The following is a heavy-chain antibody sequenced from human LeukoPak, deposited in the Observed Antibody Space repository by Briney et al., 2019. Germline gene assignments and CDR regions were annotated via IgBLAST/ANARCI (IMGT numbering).Heavy chain of an antibody. Sequence: GGSLRLSCAASGFTVSSNYMSWVRQAPGKGLEWVSVIYSGGSKYYADSVKGRFTISRDNSKNTLYLQMNSLRAEDTAVYYCAKDSRPYYDSSGPFDYWGQGTLVTVSS. V-gene: IGHV3-53*05. CDR3: AKDSRPYYDSSGPFDY. CDR1: GFTVSSNY. CDR2: IYSGGSK. D-gene: IGHD3-22*01. J-gene: IGHJ4*02.